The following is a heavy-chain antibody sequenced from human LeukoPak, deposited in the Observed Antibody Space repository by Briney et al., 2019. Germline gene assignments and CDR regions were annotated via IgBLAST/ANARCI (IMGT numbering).Heavy chain of an antibody. Sequence: GGSLRLSCAASGFTFSSYSMNWVRQAPGKGLEWVSSISSSSSYIYYADSVKGRSTISRDNAKNSLYLQMNSLRAEDTAVYYCARDRYGEWDFDYWGQGTLVTVSS. CDR2: ISSSSSYI. D-gene: IGHD4-17*01. J-gene: IGHJ4*02. V-gene: IGHV3-21*01. CDR1: GFTFSSYS. CDR3: ARDRYGEWDFDY.